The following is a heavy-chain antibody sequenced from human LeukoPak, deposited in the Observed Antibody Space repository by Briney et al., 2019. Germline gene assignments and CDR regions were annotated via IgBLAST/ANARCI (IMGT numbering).Heavy chain of an antibody. D-gene: IGHD3-22*01. V-gene: IGHV4-34*01. CDR3: ARGPYKYDSSGCFDY. CDR1: GGSFSGYY. J-gene: IGHJ4*02. CDR2: INHSGST. Sequence: SETLSLTCAVYGGSFSGYYWSWIRQPPGKGLEWIGEINHSGSTNYNPSLKSRVTTSVDTSKNQFPLKLSSVTAADTAVYYCARGPYKYDSSGCFDYWGQGTLVTVSS.